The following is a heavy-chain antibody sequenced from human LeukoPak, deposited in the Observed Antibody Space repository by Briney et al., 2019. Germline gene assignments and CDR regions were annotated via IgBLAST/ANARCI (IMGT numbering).Heavy chain of an antibody. Sequence: SETLSLTCTVSGGSISSYYWSWIRQPPGKGLEWIGYIYTSGSTNYNPSLKSRVTISVDTSKNQFSLKLSSVTAADTAVYYCARVPYYDILTGYYNRGYYYYGMDVWGQGTTVTVSS. CDR3: ARVPYYDILTGYYNRGYYYYGMDV. D-gene: IGHD3-9*01. CDR1: GGSISSYY. J-gene: IGHJ6*02. CDR2: IYTSGST. V-gene: IGHV4-4*09.